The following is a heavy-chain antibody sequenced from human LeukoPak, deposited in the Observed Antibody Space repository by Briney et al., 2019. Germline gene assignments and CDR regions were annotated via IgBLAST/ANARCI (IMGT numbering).Heavy chain of an antibody. Sequence: GGSLRLSCAASGFTVSSNYMSWVRQAPGKGLEWVSVIYSGGSTYYADSVKGRFTISRDNSKNTLYLQMNSLRAEDTAVYYCAKIVVVITDDAFDIWGQGTMVTVSS. V-gene: IGHV3-53*05. D-gene: IGHD3-22*01. J-gene: IGHJ3*02. CDR2: IYSGGST. CDR1: GFTVSSNY. CDR3: AKIVVVITDDAFDI.